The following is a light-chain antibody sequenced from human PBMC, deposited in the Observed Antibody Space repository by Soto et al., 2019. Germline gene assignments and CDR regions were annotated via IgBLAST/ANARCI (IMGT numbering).Light chain of an antibody. CDR2: AAS. Sequence: DIQMTQSPSSLSASVGDRVTITSRASQNINNYLNWYQRKPGKAPKLTIYAASTLQRGVPSRFSGSGSGTDFTLTISSLQPEDFATYYCQQSYSSPRTFGQGTKVDIK. V-gene: IGKV1-39*01. J-gene: IGKJ1*01. CDR1: QNINNY. CDR3: QQSYSSPRT.